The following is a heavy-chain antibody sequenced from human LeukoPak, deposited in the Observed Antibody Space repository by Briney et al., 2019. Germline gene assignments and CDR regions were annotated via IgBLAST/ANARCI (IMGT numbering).Heavy chain of an antibody. CDR2: ISPSGSTK. J-gene: IGHJ4*02. CDR1: GFSFSSYE. V-gene: IGHV3-48*03. Sequence: GGSLRLSCAASGFSFSSYEMDWVRQAPGKGLEWVSNISPSGSTKYYADSVKGRFTVSRDNAKNSLYLQMNSLRAGDTGVYYCTKLAVASADSWGQGTLVTVSS. CDR3: TKLAVASADS. D-gene: IGHD6-19*01.